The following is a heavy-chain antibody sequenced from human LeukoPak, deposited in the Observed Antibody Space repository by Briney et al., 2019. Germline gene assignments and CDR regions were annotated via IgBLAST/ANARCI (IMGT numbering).Heavy chain of an antibody. Sequence: PSETLSLTCTVSRASISSYYWSWIRQPPGKGLEWLGYIFYSGRTNYNPSLKSRVTISVDTSKNQFSLKLTSVTAADTAVYYCARGYSSSWYFNWFDPWGQGTLVTVSS. D-gene: IGHD6-13*01. J-gene: IGHJ5*02. V-gene: IGHV4-59*08. CDR1: RASISSYY. CDR3: ARGYSSSWYFNWFDP. CDR2: IFYSGRT.